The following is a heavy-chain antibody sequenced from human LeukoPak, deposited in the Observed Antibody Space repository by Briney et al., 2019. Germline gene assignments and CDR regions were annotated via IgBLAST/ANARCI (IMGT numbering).Heavy chain of an antibody. J-gene: IGHJ4*02. D-gene: IGHD5-24*01. V-gene: IGHV3-30*03. CDR1: GFTFSTYG. CDR3: ATARDGYNYLDY. CDR2: IPYDGVNK. Sequence: PGRSLRPSCAASGFTFSTYGMHWVRQAPGKGLEWVAVIPYDGVNKYYGDSVKGRFTISRDNSRNTLYLQMNSLRPEDTGVYYCATARDGYNYLDYWGQGTLVTVSS.